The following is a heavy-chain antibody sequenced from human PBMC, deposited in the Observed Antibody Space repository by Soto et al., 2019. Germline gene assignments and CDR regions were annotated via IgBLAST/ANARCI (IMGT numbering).Heavy chain of an antibody. CDR1: GFTFSSSA. D-gene: IGHD6-19*01. Sequence: QMHLVQSGPEVKRPGTSLKVSCKASGFTFSSSAVQWVRQARGQSLEWIGWIVLGNGNTNYAQKFQERVTITRDMSTSTAYMEVRSLTSEDTAVYDCATRIGNIGWYWLDTWGQGTLVTVSS. CDR3: ATRIGNIGWYWLDT. J-gene: IGHJ5*02. V-gene: IGHV1-58*01. CDR2: IVLGNGNT.